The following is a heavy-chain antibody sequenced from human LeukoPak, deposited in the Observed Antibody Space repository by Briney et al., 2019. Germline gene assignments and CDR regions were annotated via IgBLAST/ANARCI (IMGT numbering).Heavy chain of an antibody. CDR2: IKGDGTEK. CDR3: IGSAGWYFHN. J-gene: IGHJ1*01. CDR1: GLTFSNYW. Sequence: PGGSLRLSCVASGLTFSNYWMTWVRQAPRKGLEWVAIIKGDGTEKYYVDSVKGRFTISRDNANNSMFLQMNSLRVEDTAVYYCIGSAGWYFHNWGRGTLVTVSS. V-gene: IGHV3-7*03. D-gene: IGHD6-19*01.